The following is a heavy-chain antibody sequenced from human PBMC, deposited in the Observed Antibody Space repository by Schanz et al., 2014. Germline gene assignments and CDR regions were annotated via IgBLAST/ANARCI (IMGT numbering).Heavy chain of an antibody. V-gene: IGHV3-23*04. CDR2: IRGSGGST. D-gene: IGHD7-27*01. Sequence: EVQLVESGGGLVQPGGSLRLSCAASAFALNNYDMTWVRQAPGKGLEWVSCIRGSGGSTLYADSVQGRFTISRDDSKNMLYLQMTSLRGEDTAVYYCARENLNWEAFDIWGQGTVVTVSS. J-gene: IGHJ3*02. CDR3: ARENLNWEAFDI. CDR1: AFALNNYD.